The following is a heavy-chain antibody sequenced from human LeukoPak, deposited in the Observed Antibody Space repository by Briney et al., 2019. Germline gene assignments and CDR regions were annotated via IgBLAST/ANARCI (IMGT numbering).Heavy chain of an antibody. J-gene: IGHJ6*03. V-gene: IGHV1-18*01. CDR3: ARDFEGLGEWSHPYHMDV. D-gene: IGHD3-16*01. Sequence: ASVKVSCKASGYTFTSYGISWVRQAPGQGLEWMGWISAYNGNTNYAQKLQGRVTMTTDTSTSTAYMELRSLRSDDTAVYYCARDFEGLGEWSHPYHMDVWGKGTTVTVSS. CDR1: GYTFTSYG. CDR2: ISAYNGNT.